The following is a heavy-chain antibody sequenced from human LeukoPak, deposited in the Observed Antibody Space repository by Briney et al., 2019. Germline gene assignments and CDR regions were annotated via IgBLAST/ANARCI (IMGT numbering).Heavy chain of an antibody. CDR1: GGSFSGYY. V-gene: IGHV4-34*01. CDR2: INHSGST. Sequence: SETLSLTCAVCGGSFSGYYWSWIRQPPGKGLEWIGEINHSGSTNYNPSLKSRVTISVDTSKNQFSLKLSSVTAADTAVYYCARARVVILSWGQGTLVTVSS. J-gene: IGHJ5*02. CDR3: ARARVVILS. D-gene: IGHD3-22*01.